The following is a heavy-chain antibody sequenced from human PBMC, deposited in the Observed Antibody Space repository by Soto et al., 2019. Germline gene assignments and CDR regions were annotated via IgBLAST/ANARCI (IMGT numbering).Heavy chain of an antibody. CDR1: GYTFTSYA. CDR3: ARDIVMATILYAFDI. D-gene: IGHD5-12*01. Sequence: QVQLVQSGAEVKKPGASVKVSCKASGYTFTSYAMHWVRQAPGQRLEWMGWINAGNGNTKYSQKFQGRVTITRDTSASTAYMELSSLRSEDTAVYYCARDIVMATILYAFDIWGQGTMVTVSS. CDR2: INAGNGNT. V-gene: IGHV1-3*01. J-gene: IGHJ3*02.